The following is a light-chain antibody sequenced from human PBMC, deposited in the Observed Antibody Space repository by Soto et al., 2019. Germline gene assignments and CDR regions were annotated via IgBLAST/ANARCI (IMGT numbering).Light chain of an antibody. CDR2: GAS. V-gene: IGKV3-20*01. CDR3: QQYAGSPRT. CDR1: QTVSSGY. Sequence: EIVLTQSPGTLSLSPGERATLSCMASQTVSSGYLAWYQHKPGQAPRLLIFGASIRSAGIPDRFTGSGSGADFTLTISRLEPEDFAVYYCQQYAGSPRTFGQGTKVDI. J-gene: IGKJ1*01.